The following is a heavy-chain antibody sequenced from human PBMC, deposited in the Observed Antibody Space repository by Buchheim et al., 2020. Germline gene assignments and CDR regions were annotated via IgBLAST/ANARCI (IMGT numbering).Heavy chain of an antibody. CDR2: ISSSGSTI. V-gene: IGHV3-11*01. D-gene: IGHD3-9*01. Sequence: QVQLVESGGGLVKPGGSLRLSCAASGFTFSDYYMSWIRQAPGKGLEWVSCISSSGSTIYYADSVKGRFTISRDNAKNSLYLQMNSLRAEDTAVYYCARDSRTYYDILTGTEDLVDYGMDVWGQGT. CDR3: ARDSRTYYDILTGTEDLVDYGMDV. J-gene: IGHJ6*02. CDR1: GFTFSDYY.